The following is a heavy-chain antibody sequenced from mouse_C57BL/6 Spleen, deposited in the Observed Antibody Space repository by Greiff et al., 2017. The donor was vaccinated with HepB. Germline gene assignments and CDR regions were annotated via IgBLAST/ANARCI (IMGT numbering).Heavy chain of an antibody. V-gene: IGHV8-12*01. J-gene: IGHJ4*01. Sequence: QVQLKVSGPGILQSSQTLSLTCSFSGFSLSTSGMGVSWIRQPSGQGLEWLAHIYWDDDKRYNPFLKSRRTISKDTSRNQVFLKITRVDTAGTATDYCARSGGDYDGDDGLDMDYWGKGTSVTVSS. CDR3: ARSGGDYDGDDGLDMDY. CDR2: IYWDDDK. CDR1: GFSLSTSGMG. D-gene: IGHD2-2*01.